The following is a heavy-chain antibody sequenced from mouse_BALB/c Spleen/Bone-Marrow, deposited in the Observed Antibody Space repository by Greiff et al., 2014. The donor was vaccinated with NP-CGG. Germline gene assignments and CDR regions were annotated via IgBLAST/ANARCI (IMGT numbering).Heavy chain of an antibody. CDR1: GDSITSGY. CDR2: ISYSGNT. CDR3: TRDYYGP. J-gene: IGHJ2*01. V-gene: IGHV3-8*02. D-gene: IGHD1-2*01. Sequence: EVMLVESGPSLVKPSQTLSLTCSVTGDSITSGYWNWIRKFPGNKLEYMGYISYSGNTYYNPSLISRISITRDTSKNQYHLQLNSVTTEDTATYYCTRDYYGPWGQGTTLTVSS.